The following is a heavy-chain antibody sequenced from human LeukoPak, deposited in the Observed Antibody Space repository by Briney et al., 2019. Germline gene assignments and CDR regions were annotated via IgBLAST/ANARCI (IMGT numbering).Heavy chain of an antibody. CDR1: GGTFSSYA. D-gene: IGHD1-26*01. CDR3: ARGGRHLDFDY. J-gene: IGHJ4*02. V-gene: IGHV1-69*04. Sequence: SVKVSCKASGGTFSSYAISWVRQAPGQGLEWMGRIIPILGIANYAQKFQGRVTITADKSTSTAYMELSSLRSEDTAVYYCARGGRHLDFDYWGQGTLVTVSS. CDR2: IIPILGIA.